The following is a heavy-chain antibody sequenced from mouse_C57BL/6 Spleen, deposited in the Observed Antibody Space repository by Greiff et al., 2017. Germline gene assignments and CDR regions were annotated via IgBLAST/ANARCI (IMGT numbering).Heavy chain of an antibody. CDR2: IYPGDGDT. Sequence: QVQLKESGAELVKPGASVKISCKASGYAFSSYWMNWVKQRPGKGLEWIGQIYPGDGDTNYNGKFKGKATLTADKSSSTAYMQLSSLTSEDSAVYFCARGLYYYGSSYWYFDVWGTGTTVTVSS. CDR3: ARGLYYYGSSYWYFDV. CDR1: GYAFSSYW. D-gene: IGHD1-1*01. V-gene: IGHV1-80*01. J-gene: IGHJ1*03.